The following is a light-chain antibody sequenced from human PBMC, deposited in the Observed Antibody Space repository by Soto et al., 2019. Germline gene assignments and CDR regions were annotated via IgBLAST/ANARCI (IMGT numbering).Light chain of an antibody. CDR3: QSYDGSLSGPVV. CDR1: YTDVGDYNY. V-gene: IGLV2-14*01. J-gene: IGLJ2*01. Sequence: QSALTQPASVSGSPGQSITISCTGTYTDVGDYNYVSWYQHRPDYGPKLIIFEVSNRPSGVSDRFSGSKSGTSASLAITGLQAEDEADYYCQSYDGSLSGPVVFGGGTKLTVL. CDR2: EVS.